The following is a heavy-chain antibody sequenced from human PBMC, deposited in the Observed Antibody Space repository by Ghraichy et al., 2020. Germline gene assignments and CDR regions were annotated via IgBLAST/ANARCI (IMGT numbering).Heavy chain of an antibody. CDR2: ISGSGSVT. V-gene: IGHV3-23*01. Sequence: GGSLRLSCAASGFTFGSFAMSWVRQAPGKGLEWVSTISGSGSVTFYAGSVKGRFTVSRDDSQNTLYLQMSTLRVEDTAVYYCAKEGNRYDSSGYYSYFDYWGLGTLVTVSS. CDR1: GFTFGSFA. J-gene: IGHJ4*02. CDR3: AKEGNRYDSSGYYSYFDY. D-gene: IGHD3-22*01.